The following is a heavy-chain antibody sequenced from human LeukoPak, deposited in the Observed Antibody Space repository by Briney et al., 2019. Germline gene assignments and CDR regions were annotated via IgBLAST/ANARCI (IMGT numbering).Heavy chain of an antibody. CDR3: AKDPSYNLGYCSGGSCYSDY. CDR2: ISGSGGST. V-gene: IGHV3-23*01. Sequence: SGGSLRLSCAASGFTFSSYAMSWVRQAPGKGLEWVSTISGSGGSTYYADSVKGRFTISRDNSKNTLYLQMNSLRAEDTAVYYCAKDPSYNLGYCSGGSCYSDYWGQGTLVTVSS. CDR1: GFTFSSYA. D-gene: IGHD2-15*01. J-gene: IGHJ4*02.